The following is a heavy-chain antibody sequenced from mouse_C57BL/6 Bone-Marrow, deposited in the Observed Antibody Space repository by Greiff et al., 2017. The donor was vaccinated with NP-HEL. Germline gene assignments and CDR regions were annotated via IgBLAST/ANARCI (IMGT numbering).Heavy chain of an antibody. CDR2: IYPGSGNT. V-gene: IGHV1-76*01. Sequence: VQLVESGAELVRPGASVKLSCKASGYTFTDYYINWVKQRPGQGLEWIARIYPGSGNTYYNEKFKGKATLTAEKSSSTAYMQLSSLTSEDSAVYFCARNYYGPMDYWGQGTSVTVSS. D-gene: IGHD1-2*01. CDR1: GYTFTDYY. CDR3: ARNYYGPMDY. J-gene: IGHJ4*01.